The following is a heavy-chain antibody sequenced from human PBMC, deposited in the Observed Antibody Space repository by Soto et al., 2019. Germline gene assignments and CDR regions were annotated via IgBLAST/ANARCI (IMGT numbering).Heavy chain of an antibody. CDR3: ARDWDTAMVQNWFDP. V-gene: IGHV1-69*01. J-gene: IGHJ5*02. Sequence: QVQLVQSGAEVKKPGSSVKVSCKASGGTFSSYAISWVRQAPGQGLEWMGGLIPIFATADYAQKFQGRVTISADESTSTAYMELSSLRSEDTAVYYCARDWDTAMVQNWFDPWGQGTLVTVSS. D-gene: IGHD5-18*01. CDR2: LIPIFATA. CDR1: GGTFSSYA.